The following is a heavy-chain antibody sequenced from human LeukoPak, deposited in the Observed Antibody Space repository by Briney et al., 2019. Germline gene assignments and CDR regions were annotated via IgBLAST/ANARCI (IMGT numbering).Heavy chain of an antibody. V-gene: IGHV3-30*02. CDR3: AKDRAVLRFLEWPTTHYYYYYMDV. J-gene: IGHJ6*03. Sequence: GGSLRLSCAASGFTFSSYGMHWVRQAPGKGLEWVAFIRYDGSNKYYADSVKGRFTISRDNSKNTLYLQMNSLRAKDTAVYYCAKDRAVLRFLEWPTTHYYYYYMDVWGKGTTVIVSS. CDR1: GFTFSSYG. D-gene: IGHD3-3*01. CDR2: IRYDGSNK.